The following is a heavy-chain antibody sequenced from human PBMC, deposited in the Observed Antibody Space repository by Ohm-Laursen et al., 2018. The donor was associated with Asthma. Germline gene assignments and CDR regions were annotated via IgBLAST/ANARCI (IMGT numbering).Heavy chain of an antibody. CDR2: ISTASTFI. CDR3: ARIGPEWELPGREYSLHH. CDR1: GYTFSRYS. D-gene: IGHD1-26*01. Sequence: LSLTCAASGYTFSRYSIHWVRQVPGKGLEWVASISTASTFIYYADSVRGRFTNSRDNAKNSVYLQMNSLRAEDTALYYCARIGPEWELPGREYSLHHWGQGTQVTVSS. V-gene: IGHV3-21*01. J-gene: IGHJ1*01.